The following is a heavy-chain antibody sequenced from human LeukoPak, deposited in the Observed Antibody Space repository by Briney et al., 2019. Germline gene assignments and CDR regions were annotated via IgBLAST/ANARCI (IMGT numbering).Heavy chain of an antibody. D-gene: IGHD3-16*02. CDR3: AKEIVPVWGSYRYPGTPLH. Sequence: GGSLRLSCAASGFTSSRYSMNWVRQAPGKELEWVSSISISSSYIYYADSVKGRFTISRDNSKNTLYLQMNSLRAEDTAVYHCAKEIVPVWGSYRYPGTPLHWGQGTLVTVSS. J-gene: IGHJ4*02. CDR1: GFTSSRYS. CDR2: ISISSSYI. V-gene: IGHV3-21*04.